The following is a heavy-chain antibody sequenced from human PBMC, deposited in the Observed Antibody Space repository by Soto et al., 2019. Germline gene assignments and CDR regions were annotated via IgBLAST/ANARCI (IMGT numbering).Heavy chain of an antibody. CDR1: GFTFSGFW. V-gene: IGHV3-7*01. Sequence: EVQLVESGGDLVQPGESLRLSCTASGFTFSGFWMAWVRQVPGKGLEWVANLKGDGSKENYVDSVKGRFTISRDNAKNSLFLQMNSLRAEDTALYFCARDLNYGLSGGFFCGFGAWGQGTMVNVSS. CDR2: LKGDGSKE. J-gene: IGHJ6*01. CDR3: ARDLNYGLSGGFFCGFGA. D-gene: IGHD2-21*01.